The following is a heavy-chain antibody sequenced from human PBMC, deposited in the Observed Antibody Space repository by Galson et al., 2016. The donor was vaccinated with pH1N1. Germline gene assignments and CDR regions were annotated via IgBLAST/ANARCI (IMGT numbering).Heavy chain of an antibody. CDR2: ISSTGGET. J-gene: IGHJ6*02. CDR1: GFTFSSFA. Sequence: SLRLSCAASGFTFSSFAMNWVRQGPGKGLEWVSPISSTGGETYYADSVKGRFTISRDNPKNTLYLQVNSLRAEDTAVYFCAKTTTHDLWYYYGMDVWGHGTAVTVSS. V-gene: IGHV3-23*01. D-gene: IGHD1-1*01. CDR3: AKTTTHDLWYYYGMDV.